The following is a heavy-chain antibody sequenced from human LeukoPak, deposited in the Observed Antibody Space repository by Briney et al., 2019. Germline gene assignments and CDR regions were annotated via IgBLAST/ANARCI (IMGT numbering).Heavy chain of an antibody. J-gene: IGHJ2*01. Sequence: PGGSLRLSCAASGFTFSSYAMHWVRQAPGKGLEWVAVISYGGSNKYYADSVKGRFTISSDNYKTALYLQMNRLRAEDTAVYYSARVYNEFWYFDLWGRGTMVTVSS. CDR3: ARVYNEFWYFDL. V-gene: IGHV3-30*04. CDR2: ISYGGSNK. CDR1: GFTFSSYA. D-gene: IGHD1-1*01.